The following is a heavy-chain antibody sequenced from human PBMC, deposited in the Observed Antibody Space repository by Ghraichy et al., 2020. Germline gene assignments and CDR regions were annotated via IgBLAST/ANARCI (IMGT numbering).Heavy chain of an antibody. CDR3: AKDLSAGATGPSGDSGPHIPYFDY. CDR1: GFTFSSYA. CDR2: ISGSGGST. V-gene: IGHV3-23*01. Sequence: LSLTCAASGFTFSSYAMSWVRQAPGKGLEWVSAISGSGGSTYYADSVKGRFTISRDNSKNTLYLQMNSLRAEDTAVYYCAKDLSAGATGPSGDSGPHIPYFDYWGQGTLVTVSS. D-gene: IGHD3-10*01. J-gene: IGHJ4*02.